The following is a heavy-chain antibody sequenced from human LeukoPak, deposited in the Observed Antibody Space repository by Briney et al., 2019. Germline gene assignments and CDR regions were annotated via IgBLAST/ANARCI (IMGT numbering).Heavy chain of an antibody. CDR2: INHSGST. J-gene: IGHJ6*04. CDR3: ARLPAAAATGYYGMDV. CDR1: GGSFSGYY. Sequence: SETLSLTCAVYGGSFSGYYWSWIRQPPGKGLEWIGEINHSGSTNYNPSLKSRVTISVDTSKNQFSLKLSSVTAADTAVYYSARLPAAAATGYYGMDVWGKGTTVTVSS. V-gene: IGHV4-34*01. D-gene: IGHD6-13*01.